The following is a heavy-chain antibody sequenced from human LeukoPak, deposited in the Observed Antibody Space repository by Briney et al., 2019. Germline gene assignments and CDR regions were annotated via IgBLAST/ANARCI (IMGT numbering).Heavy chain of an antibody. CDR3: ARGGGRSYADAFDI. CDR1: GFTFSSSN. CDR2: ISGTSTAI. Sequence: GGSLRLSCAASGFTFSSSNMHWVRQAPGKGLEWVSFISGTSTAIYYADFVKGRFTISRDIARRSLYLQMNSLRDEDTAVYYCARGGGRSYADAFDIWGRGTVVTVSS. D-gene: IGHD1-26*01. V-gene: IGHV3-48*02. J-gene: IGHJ3*02.